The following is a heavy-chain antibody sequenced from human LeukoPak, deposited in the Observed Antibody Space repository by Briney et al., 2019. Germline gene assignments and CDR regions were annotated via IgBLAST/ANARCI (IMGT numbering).Heavy chain of an antibody. CDR1: EFTFSNYE. V-gene: IGHV3-48*03. CDR3: AKALGGSGSNFDY. J-gene: IGHJ4*02. CDR2: ISSSGNTK. Sequence: GGSLRLSCAASEFTFSNYEMKWVRQAPGKGLEWVAYISSSGNTKYYADSVRGRFTISRDNSKNTLYLQMNSLRAEDTAVYYCAKALGGSGSNFDYWGQGTLVTVSS. D-gene: IGHD3-10*01.